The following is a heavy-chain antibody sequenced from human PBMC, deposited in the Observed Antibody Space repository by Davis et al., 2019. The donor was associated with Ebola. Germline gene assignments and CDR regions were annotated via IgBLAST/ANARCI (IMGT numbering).Heavy chain of an antibody. V-gene: IGHV3-30-3*01. J-gene: IGHJ6*02. CDR3: TTSSLITIFGVVIISGVLGGMDV. D-gene: IGHD3-3*01. Sequence: GESLKISCAASGFTFSSYAMHWVRQAPGKGLEWVAVISYDGSNKYYADSVKGRFTISRDNSKNTLYLQMNSLKTEDTAVYYCTTSSLITIFGVVIISGVLGGMDVWGQGTTVTVSS. CDR2: ISYDGSNK. CDR1: GFTFSSYA.